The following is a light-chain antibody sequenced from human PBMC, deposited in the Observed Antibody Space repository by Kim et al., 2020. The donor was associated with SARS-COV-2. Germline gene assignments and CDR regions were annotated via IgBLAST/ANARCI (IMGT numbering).Light chain of an antibody. CDR1: KRVRRRD. Sequence: SASKRVRRRDKAGYLQYRGQERRILIYGTPSRATGIPARFSGSGSGTDFTLTISSLEPEDFAVYYCQQCGSSRITFGGGTQLEIK. CDR3: QQCGSSRIT. CDR2: GTP. V-gene: IGKV3-20*01. J-gene: IGKJ4*01.